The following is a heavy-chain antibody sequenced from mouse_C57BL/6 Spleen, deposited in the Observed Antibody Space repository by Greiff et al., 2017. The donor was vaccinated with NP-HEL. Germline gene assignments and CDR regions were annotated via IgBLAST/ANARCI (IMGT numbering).Heavy chain of an antibody. J-gene: IGHJ2*01. CDR3: ASYYDYYFDY. D-gene: IGHD2-4*01. Sequence: EVQLQESGPGLVKPSQSLSLTCSVTGYSITSGYYWNWIRQFPGNKLEWMGYISYDGSNNYNPSLKNRISITRDTSKNQFFLKLNSVTTEDTATYYCASYYDYYFDYWGQGTTLTVSS. CDR2: ISYDGSN. CDR1: GYSITSGYY. V-gene: IGHV3-6*01.